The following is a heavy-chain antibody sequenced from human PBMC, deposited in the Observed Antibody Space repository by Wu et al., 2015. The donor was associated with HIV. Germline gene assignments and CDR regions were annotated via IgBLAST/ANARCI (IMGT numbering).Heavy chain of an antibody. CDR1: GFTFTDYY. V-gene: IGHV1-8*02. CDR3: ARGLGDIVVVPAAAGSDY. D-gene: IGHD2-2*01. Sequence: QVQLVQSGAEMKEPGASVKVSCKASGFTFTDYYFHWVRQAPGQGLEWMGWMNPRTGNTGYAQKFQGRVTLTRDTSISTANMELSSLRSEDTAVYYCARGLGDIVVVPAAAGSDYWGQGTLVTVSS. J-gene: IGHJ4*02. CDR2: MNPRTGNT.